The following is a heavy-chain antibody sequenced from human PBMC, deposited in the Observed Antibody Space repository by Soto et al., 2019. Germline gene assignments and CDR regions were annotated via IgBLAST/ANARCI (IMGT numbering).Heavy chain of an antibody. Sequence: SVKVSCKASGGTFSSYTISWVRQAPGQGLEWMGRIIPILGIANYAQKFQGRVTITADKSTSTAYMELSSLRSEDTAVYYCAREYCSGGSCYSSFQHWGQGTLVTVSS. D-gene: IGHD2-15*01. CDR3: AREYCSGGSCYSSFQH. J-gene: IGHJ1*01. V-gene: IGHV1-69*04. CDR1: GGTFSSYT. CDR2: IIPILGIA.